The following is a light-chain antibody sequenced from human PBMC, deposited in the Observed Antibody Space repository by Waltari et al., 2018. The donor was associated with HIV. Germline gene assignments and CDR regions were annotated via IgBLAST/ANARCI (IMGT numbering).Light chain of an antibody. CDR1: QTVFSGSNNQNY. V-gene: IGKV4-1*01. J-gene: IGKJ4*01. Sequence: DIVVTQSPDSLAVSLGERATINCKSSQTVFSGSNNQNYLAWYQQRPGQPLKLLIYWASTRESGVPYRFNVSGSGTDFTLTISSLQAEDVAVYYCQQYYSTPPSLTFGGGTKVEIK. CDR3: QQYYSTPPSLT. CDR2: WAS.